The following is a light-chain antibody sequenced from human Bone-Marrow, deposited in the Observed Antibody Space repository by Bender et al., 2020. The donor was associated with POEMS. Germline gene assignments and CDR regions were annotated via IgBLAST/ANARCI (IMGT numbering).Light chain of an antibody. CDR2: EVS. CDR3: TSYSDSASANWL. V-gene: IGLV2-14*01. Sequence: QSALTQPAAVSGSPGQSITISCTGSSSDVGGYNFVSWYQQYPGKAPKLVIYEVSDRPSGVSNRFSGSKSGNTASLTVSRLQAEDEADYYCTSYSDSASANWLFGGGTKLTVL. J-gene: IGLJ3*02. CDR1: SSDVGGYNF.